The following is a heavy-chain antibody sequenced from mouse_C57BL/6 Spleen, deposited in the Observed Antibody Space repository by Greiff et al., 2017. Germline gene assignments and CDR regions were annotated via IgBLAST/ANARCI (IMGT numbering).Heavy chain of an antibody. D-gene: IGHD4-1*01. CDR1: GYAFSSNW. V-gene: IGHV1-80*01. J-gene: IGHJ2*01. Sequence: LQLQQSGAELVKPGASVKISCKASGYAFSSNWMNWVKQRPGKGLEWIGQINPGDGDTNYNGKFKGKATLTADKSSSTAYMQLSSLTSEDSAVYFCARDWDFFDYWGQGITLTVSS. CDR2: INPGDGDT. CDR3: ARDWDFFDY.